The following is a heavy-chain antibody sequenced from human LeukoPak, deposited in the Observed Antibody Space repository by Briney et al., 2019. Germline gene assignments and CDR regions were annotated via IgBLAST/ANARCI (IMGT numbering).Heavy chain of an antibody. Sequence: ASVKVSCKASGYTFIGQYLHWVRQAPGQGLEWMGWINPNSGGTNYAQKFQGRVTMTRDTSISTAYMELSRLRSDDTAVYYCARDRKRREYYYDSSGYYCDAFDIWGQGTMVTVSS. J-gene: IGHJ3*02. D-gene: IGHD3-22*01. V-gene: IGHV1-2*02. CDR2: INPNSGGT. CDR1: GYTFIGQY. CDR3: ARDRKRREYYYDSSGYYCDAFDI.